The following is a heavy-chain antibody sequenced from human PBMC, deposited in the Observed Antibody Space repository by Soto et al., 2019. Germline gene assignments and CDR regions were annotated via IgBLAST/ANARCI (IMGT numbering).Heavy chain of an antibody. Sequence: KPGGSLRLSCAASGFTFSNAWMGWVRQAPGKGLEWVGRIKSKTDGGTTDYAAPVKGRFTISRDDSKNTLYLQMNSLKTEDTAVYYCTTVSVANIYYYYGMDVWGQGTTVTVSS. J-gene: IGHJ6*02. D-gene: IGHD2-21*01. CDR2: IKSKTDGGTT. V-gene: IGHV3-15*01. CDR3: TTVSVANIYYYYGMDV. CDR1: GFTFSNAW.